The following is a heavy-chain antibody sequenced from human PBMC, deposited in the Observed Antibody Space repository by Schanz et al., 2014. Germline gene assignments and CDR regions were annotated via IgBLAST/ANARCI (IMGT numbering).Heavy chain of an antibody. D-gene: IGHD3-9*01. CDR2: INSVGSNT. CDR1: GFTFSSHW. J-gene: IGHJ5*02. CDR3: AKAADWPVTRFDP. Sequence: EVQLVESGGGLVQPGGSLRLSCAASGFTFSSHWMHWVRQDPGKGLVWVARINSVGSNTDYADSVTGRFTISSDSSKNTLYLQMSSLRADDTAVYYCAKAADWPVTRFDPWGQGILVTVSS. V-gene: IGHV3-74*02.